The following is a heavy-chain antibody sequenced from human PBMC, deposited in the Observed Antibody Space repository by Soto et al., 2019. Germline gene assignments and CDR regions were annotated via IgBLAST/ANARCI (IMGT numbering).Heavy chain of an antibody. CDR3: ARAVAVPADFDY. J-gene: IGHJ4*02. V-gene: IGHV1-3*05. CDR2: INAGNGNT. CDR1: GYTFTGYA. D-gene: IGHD6-19*01. Sequence: QVQLVQSGAEEKKPGASVKVSCQASGYTFTGYAMHWVRQAPGQRLEWMGWINAGNGNTKYSQKFQGRVTITRDTSASTADMELSSLRSEDTAVYYCARAVAVPADFDYWGQGTLVTVSS.